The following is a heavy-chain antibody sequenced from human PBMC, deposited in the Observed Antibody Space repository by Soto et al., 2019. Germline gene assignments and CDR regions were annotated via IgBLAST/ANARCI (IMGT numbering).Heavy chain of an antibody. Sequence: GGSLRLSCAASGFTFSNYAMTWVRQAPGKGLEWVSAISGIDGRTYYAGSVQGRFTISRDNSKNTLDLQMTSLRADDTAVYYCAKGLGQGYGSGNYYYYYYGMDVWGQGTTVTVSS. CDR1: GFTFSNYA. CDR3: AKGLGQGYGSGNYYYYYYGMDV. CDR2: ISGIDGRT. J-gene: IGHJ6*02. D-gene: IGHD3-10*01. V-gene: IGHV3-23*01.